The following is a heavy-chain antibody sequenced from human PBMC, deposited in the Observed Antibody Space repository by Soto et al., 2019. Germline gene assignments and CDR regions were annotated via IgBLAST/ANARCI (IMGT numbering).Heavy chain of an antibody. V-gene: IGHV4-34*01. J-gene: IGHJ6*02. CDR1: GGSFSGYY. D-gene: IGHD6-6*01. CDR3: ARGRSSVPDRRGIGYYGLDV. Sequence: PSEALSLICVVNGGSFSGYYWSWIRQSPGKGLEWIGEINDSGITDSNPSLESRVTISVDMSKNQFSLNLKSVTAADSAVYHCARGRSSVPDRRGIGYYGLDVWGQGTTVTVSS. CDR2: INDSGIT.